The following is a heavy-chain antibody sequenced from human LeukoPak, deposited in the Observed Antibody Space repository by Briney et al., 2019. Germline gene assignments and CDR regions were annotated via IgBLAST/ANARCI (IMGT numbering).Heavy chain of an antibody. J-gene: IGHJ4*02. CDR1: GFTFSSYW. V-gene: IGHV3-33*08. D-gene: IGHD6-19*01. CDR2: IWYDGSNK. CDR3: ARDRGSGWYYFDY. Sequence: PGGSLRLSCAASGFTFSSYWMHWVRQAPGKGLEWVAVIWYDGSNKYYADSVKGRFTISRDNSKNTLYLQMNSLRAEDTAVYYCARDRGSGWYYFDYWGQGTLVTVSS.